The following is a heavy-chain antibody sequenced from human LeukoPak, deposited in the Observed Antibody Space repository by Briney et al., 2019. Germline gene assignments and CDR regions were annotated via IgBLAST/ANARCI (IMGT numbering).Heavy chain of an antibody. CDR1: GGSFSGYY. Sequence: SETLSLTRPLYGGSFSGYYWSWIRQPPGKGREWIGEINHSGSTNYNPSLKSRFTISVGTSKTQFSLKLSSVTAADTAVYYCARVGTGIQLWQRDYWGQGTLVTVSS. D-gene: IGHD5-18*01. V-gene: IGHV4-34*01. CDR3: ARVGTGIQLWQRDY. CDR2: INHSGST. J-gene: IGHJ4*02.